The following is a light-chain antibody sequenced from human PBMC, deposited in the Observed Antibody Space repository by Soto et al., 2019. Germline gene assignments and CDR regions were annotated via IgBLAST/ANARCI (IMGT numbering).Light chain of an antibody. Sequence: EIVLTQSPGTLSLSAWEESSVCFGSSQSVDSNYLAWYQQKPGQAPRLLIYGASRRATGIPDRFTGSGSGTDFTLTISRLEPEDFAVYYCQQYVSSPWAFGQGTKVDIK. CDR2: GAS. CDR1: QSVDSNY. J-gene: IGKJ1*01. CDR3: QQYVSSPWA. V-gene: IGKV3-20*01.